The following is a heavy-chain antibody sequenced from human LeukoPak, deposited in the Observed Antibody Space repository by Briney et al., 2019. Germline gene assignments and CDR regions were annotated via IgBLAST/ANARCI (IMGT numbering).Heavy chain of an antibody. CDR1: GYRFSNYW. Sequence: GESLKISCQGSGYRFSNYWIGWVRQMPGKGLGWMGVTGFSDTRYNPSFRGQVTISADKSINTAYLQWSSLEASDTAIYYCARLLGTGTPFDYWGQGTLVTVSS. J-gene: IGHJ4*02. CDR2: TGFSDT. V-gene: IGHV5-51*01. CDR3: ARLLGTGTPFDY. D-gene: IGHD3-16*01.